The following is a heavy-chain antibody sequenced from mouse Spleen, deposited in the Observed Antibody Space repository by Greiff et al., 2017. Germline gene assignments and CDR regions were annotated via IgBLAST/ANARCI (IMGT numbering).Heavy chain of an antibody. J-gene: IGHJ2*01. CDR2: ISSGGSYT. CDR1: GFAFSSYD. CDR3: ARPINYYGSSYGY. Sequence: EVKLVESGGGLVKPGGSLKLSCAASGFAFSSYDMSWVRQTPEKRLEWVATISSGGSYTYSPDSVKGRFTISRDNARNTLYLQMSSLRSEDTAVYYCARPINYYGSSYGYWGQGTTLTVSS. V-gene: IGHV5-9*02. D-gene: IGHD1-1*01.